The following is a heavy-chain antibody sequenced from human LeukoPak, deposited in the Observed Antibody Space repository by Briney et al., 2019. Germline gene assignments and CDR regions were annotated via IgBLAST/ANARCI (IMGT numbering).Heavy chain of an antibody. D-gene: IGHD1-26*01. CDR3: ARDYSGRAYFDY. Sequence: PGGSLRLSCAASGFSFSSYSMNWVRQAPATGLELVSSISSSCNYIYYEDSFNGRFTISRDNAKNSLYLQMNSLRAEERAVYYCARDYSGRAYFDYWGQGTLVTVSS. CDR2: ISSSCNYI. CDR1: GFSFSSYS. V-gene: IGHV3-21*01. J-gene: IGHJ4*02.